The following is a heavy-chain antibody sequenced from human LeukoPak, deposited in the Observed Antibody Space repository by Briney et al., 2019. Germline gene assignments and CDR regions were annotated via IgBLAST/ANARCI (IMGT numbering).Heavy chain of an antibody. J-gene: IGHJ3*02. D-gene: IGHD4-17*01. CDR2: ISYIGST. CDR1: ADSFSSHY. CDR3: ARDLVTVTKGFDI. Sequence: KPSETLSLTCAVSADSFSSHYWSWIRQPPGKGLEWIGYISYIGSTNYNPSLKSRVTISIDKSKNQFSLKLTSVPAADTAVYYCARDLVTVTKGFDIWGQGTMVSV. V-gene: IGHV4-59*11.